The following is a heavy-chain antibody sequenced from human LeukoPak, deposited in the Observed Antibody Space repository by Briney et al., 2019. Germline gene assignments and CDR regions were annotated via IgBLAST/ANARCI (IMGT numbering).Heavy chain of an antibody. Sequence: PSETLSLTCTVSGGSISSNYWSWIRQPPGKGLEWVGYIYYSGSTNYNPSLKSRVTISLDTSKNQFSLNLSSVTAADTAVYYCARRSSSPSFDFWGQGTLVTVSS. CDR1: GGSISSNY. D-gene: IGHD6-13*01. J-gene: IGHJ4*02. CDR2: IYYSGST. CDR3: ARRSSSPSFDF. V-gene: IGHV4-59*08.